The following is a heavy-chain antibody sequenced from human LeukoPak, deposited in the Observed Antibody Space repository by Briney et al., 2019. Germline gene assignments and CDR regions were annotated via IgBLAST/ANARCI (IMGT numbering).Heavy chain of an antibody. CDR3: ARGLTTRGIAVAGSDY. V-gene: IGHV3-23*01. Sequence: PGGSLRLSCAASGFSFSTYAMSWVRQAPGKGLEWVSAISGSASGVTTYYADSVKGRFTISRDNAKNSLYLQMNSLRAEDTAVYYCARGLTTRGIAVAGSDYWGQGTLVTVSS. CDR1: GFSFSTYA. D-gene: IGHD6-19*01. J-gene: IGHJ4*02. CDR2: ISGSASGVTT.